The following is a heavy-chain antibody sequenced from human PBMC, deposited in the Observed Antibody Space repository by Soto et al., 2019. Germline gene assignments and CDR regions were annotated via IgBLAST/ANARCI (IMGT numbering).Heavy chain of an antibody. J-gene: IGHJ4*02. CDR3: SRLNYDYIWGSYRYAAWFDY. Sequence: ASVKVSCKASGYTFTSYYMHWVRQAPGQGLEWMGIINPSGGSTSYAQKFQGRVTMTRDTSTSTVYMELSSLRSEDTAVYFCSRLNYDYIWGSYRYAAWFDYWGQGTLVTVSS. CDR1: GYTFTSYY. D-gene: IGHD3-16*02. CDR2: INPSGGST. V-gene: IGHV1-46*03.